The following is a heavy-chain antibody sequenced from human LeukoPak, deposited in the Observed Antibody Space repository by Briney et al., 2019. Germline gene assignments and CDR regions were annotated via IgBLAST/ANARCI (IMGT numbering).Heavy chain of an antibody. CDR1: GGSITDTSYF. V-gene: IGHV4-39*01. J-gene: IGHJ4*02. CDR2: FYYPGNT. Sequence: SETLSLTCTVSGGSITDTSYFWGWIRQPRGKGLEWIGSFYYPGNTYYSPSLKSRVTLFVDTSKNQFSLKLSSVTAADTAIYYCARRKVAAEIDYWGQGTLVTVSS. D-gene: IGHD6-13*01. CDR3: ARRKVAAEIDY.